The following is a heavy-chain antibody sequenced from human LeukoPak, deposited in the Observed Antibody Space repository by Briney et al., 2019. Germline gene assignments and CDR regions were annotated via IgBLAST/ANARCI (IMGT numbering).Heavy chain of an antibody. D-gene: IGHD2-15*01. Sequence: GGSLRLSCAASGFTFSSYWMSWVRQAPGKGLEWVANIKQDGSEKYYVDSVKGRFTISRDNAKNSLYLQMNSLRAEDTAVYYCAKKKSYCSGGSCFYNYFDYWGRGTLVTVSS. V-gene: IGHV3-7*03. J-gene: IGHJ4*02. CDR1: GFTFSSYW. CDR3: AKKKSYCSGGSCFYNYFDY. CDR2: IKQDGSEK.